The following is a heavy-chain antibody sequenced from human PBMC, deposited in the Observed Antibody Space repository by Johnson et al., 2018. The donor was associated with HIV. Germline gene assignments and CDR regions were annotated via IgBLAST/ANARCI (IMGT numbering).Heavy chain of an antibody. CDR1: GFIFSNYP. D-gene: IGHD7-27*01. Sequence: QVQLVESGGGVVQPGRSLRLSCAASGFIFSNYPMHWVRQAPGKGLEWVSYISSSGSTIYYADSVKGRFTISRDNAKNSLYLQMNSLRAEDTAVYYCARPDSSAALTGDSLGFDIWGQGTMVTVSS. J-gene: IGHJ3*02. CDR3: ARPDSSAALTGDSLGFDI. V-gene: IGHV3-11*04. CDR2: ISSSGSTI.